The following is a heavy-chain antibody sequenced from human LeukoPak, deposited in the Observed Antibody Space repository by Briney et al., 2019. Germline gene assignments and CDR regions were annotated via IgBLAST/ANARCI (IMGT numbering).Heavy chain of an antibody. CDR3: ARLQESAIDY. J-gene: IGHJ4*02. CDR2: ISSSSSYI. CDR1: GFTFSSYE. V-gene: IGHV3-21*01. D-gene: IGHD2-2*01. Sequence: GGSLRLSCAASGFTFSSYEMNWVRQAPGKGLEWVSSISSSSSYIYYADSVKGRFTISRDNAKNSLYLQMNSLRAEDTAVYYCARLQESAIDYWGQGTLVTVSS.